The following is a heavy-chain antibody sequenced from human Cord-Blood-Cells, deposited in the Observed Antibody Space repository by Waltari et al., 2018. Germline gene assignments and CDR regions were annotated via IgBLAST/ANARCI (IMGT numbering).Heavy chain of an antibody. J-gene: IGHJ3*02. CDR1: GGSFSGYY. CDR2: INHSGST. CDR3: ARYLDDSIAAAGTSAFDI. D-gene: IGHD6-13*01. V-gene: IGHV4-34*01. Sequence: QVQLQQWGAGLLKPSETLSPTCAVYGGSFSGYYWSWIRQPPGKGLEWIGEINHSGSTNYDPSPKSRVTISVDTSKNQFSLKLSSVTAADTAVYYCARYLDDSIAAAGTSAFDIWGQGTMVTVSS.